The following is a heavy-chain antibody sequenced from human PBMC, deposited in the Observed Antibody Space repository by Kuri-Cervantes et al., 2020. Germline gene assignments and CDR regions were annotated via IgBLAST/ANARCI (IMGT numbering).Heavy chain of an antibody. Sequence: ASVKVSCKASGYTFTSYYMHWVRQAPGQGLEWMGIINPSGGSTSYAQKFQGRVTMTTDTSTSTAYMELRSLRSDDTAVYYCARDSRAYFDYWGQGTLVTVSS. V-gene: IGHV1-46*01. CDR2: INPSGGST. CDR1: GYTFTSYY. CDR3: ARDSRAYFDY. J-gene: IGHJ4*02.